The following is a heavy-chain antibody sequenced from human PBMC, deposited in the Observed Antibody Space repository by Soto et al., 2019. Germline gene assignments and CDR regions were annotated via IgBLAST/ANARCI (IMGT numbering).Heavy chain of an antibody. D-gene: IGHD6-13*01. CDR2: IRGSGGST. J-gene: IGHJ5*02. Sequence: EVPLLASGGGLVQPGGSLRLSCAASGFTFSSYAMSWVRQAPGQGLEWVSAIRGSGGSTYHADSVKGRFTLSRDNAKHARYLQMNSLRAEDTAVYYCEKAAGPSWFDPWGQGTLVTVAS. CDR1: GFTFSSYA. V-gene: IGHV3-23*01. CDR3: EKAAGPSWFDP.